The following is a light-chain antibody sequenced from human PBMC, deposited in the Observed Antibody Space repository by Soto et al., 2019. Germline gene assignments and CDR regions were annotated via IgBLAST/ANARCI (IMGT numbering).Light chain of an antibody. J-gene: IGKJ3*01. CDR3: QQYYSYPPT. CDR2: AAS. CDR1: QGISSY. V-gene: IGKV1-8*01. Sequence: AIRMTQSPSSLSASTGDRVTITCRASQGISSYLAWYQQKPGKAPKLLIYAASTLQSGVPSRFSGSGSGTDFTLTISCLQSEDFATYDCQQYYSYPPTFGPGTKVDIK.